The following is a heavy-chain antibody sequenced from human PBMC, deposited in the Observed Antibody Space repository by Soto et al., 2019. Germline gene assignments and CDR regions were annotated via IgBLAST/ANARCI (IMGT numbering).Heavy chain of an antibody. Sequence: LRLSCAASGFTFSSYSMNWVRQAPGKGLEWVSSISSSSSYIYYADSVKGRFTISRDNAKNSLYLQMNSLRAEDTAVYYCARDCSGGSCLTHWGQGTLVTVSS. CDR1: GFTFSSYS. D-gene: IGHD2-15*01. J-gene: IGHJ4*02. CDR3: ARDCSGGSCLTH. CDR2: ISSSSSYI. V-gene: IGHV3-21*01.